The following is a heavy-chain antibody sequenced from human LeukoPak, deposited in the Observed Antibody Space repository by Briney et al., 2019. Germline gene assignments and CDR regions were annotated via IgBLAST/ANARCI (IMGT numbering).Heavy chain of an antibody. V-gene: IGHV3-33*01. J-gene: IGHJ6*02. CDR3: ARVFTVTTTEDYYYYYGVDV. D-gene: IGHD4-11*01. CDR1: GFTFSSYG. CDR2: IWYDGSNK. Sequence: GGSLRLSCAASGFTFSSYGMHWVRQAPGKGLEWVAVIWYDGSNKYYADSVKGRFTISRDNSKNTLYLQMNSLRAEDTAVYYCARVFTVTTTEDYYYYYGVDVWGQGTTVTVSS.